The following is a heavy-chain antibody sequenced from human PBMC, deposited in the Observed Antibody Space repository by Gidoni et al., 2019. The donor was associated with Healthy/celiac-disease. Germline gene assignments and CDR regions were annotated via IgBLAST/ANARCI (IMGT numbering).Heavy chain of an antibody. D-gene: IGHD3-22*01. V-gene: IGHV4-39*07. CDR1: GGSISSSSYY. CDR2: INYSGST. J-gene: IGHJ4*02. CDR3: ARGTWFPYYFDY. Sequence: QLQLQESGPGLVTPSATLSLICTVSGGSISSSSYYWGWIRQPPGKGLEWIGSINYSGSTYYNPSLKSRVTISVDTSKNQFSLKLSSVTAADTAVYYCARGTWFPYYFDYWGQGTLVTVSS.